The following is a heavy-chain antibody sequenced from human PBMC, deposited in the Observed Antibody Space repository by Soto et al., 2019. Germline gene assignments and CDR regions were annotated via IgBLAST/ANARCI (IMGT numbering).Heavy chain of an antibody. Sequence: SETLSLTCTVSGGSISNYYWNWIRQSPGKGLEWIGYIYSSGSTHYNPSLQNRVTISIDTSKNQVSLKLNSVTAADTAVYYCARGGGYDSSGYFQAWGQGTLVTVSS. CDR1: GGSISNYY. D-gene: IGHD3-22*01. J-gene: IGHJ5*02. V-gene: IGHV4-59*01. CDR2: IYSSGST. CDR3: ARGGGYDSSGYFQA.